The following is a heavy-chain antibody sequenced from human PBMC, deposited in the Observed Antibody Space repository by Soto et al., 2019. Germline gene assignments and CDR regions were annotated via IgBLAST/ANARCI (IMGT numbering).Heavy chain of an antibody. J-gene: IGHJ6*03. CDR2: MNPNSGNT. CDR1: GYTFTSYD. V-gene: IGHV1-8*01. Sequence: ASVKVSCKASGYTFTSYDINWVRQATGQGLEWMGWMNPNSGNTGYAQKFQGRVTMTRNTSISTAYMELSSLRSEDTAVYYCARARSSRREVYYYYMDVWGKGTTVTVSS. D-gene: IGHD6-13*01. CDR3: ARARSSRREVYYYYMDV.